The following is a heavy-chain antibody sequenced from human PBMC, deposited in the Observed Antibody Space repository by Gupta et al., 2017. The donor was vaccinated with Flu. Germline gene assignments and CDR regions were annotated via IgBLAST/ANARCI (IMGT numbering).Heavy chain of an antibody. V-gene: IGHV1-69*01. CDR3: ARKGGGHCSGGTCYSFDY. CDR2: IIPVFGPT. Sequence: VRRAPGKGLEWMGGIIPVFGPTKYAQKFQGRVTITADESTNTAYLELSSLRSEDTAVYYCARKGGGHCSGGTCYSFDYWGQGTLVTVSS. J-gene: IGHJ4*02. D-gene: IGHD2-15*01.